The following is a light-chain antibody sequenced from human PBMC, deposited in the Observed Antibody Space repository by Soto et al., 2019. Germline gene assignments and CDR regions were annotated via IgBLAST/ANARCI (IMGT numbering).Light chain of an antibody. V-gene: IGLV2-14*01. Sequence: QSALTQPASVSGSPGQSITISCAGTSGEVGRYNHVAWYQQHPGKAPKLMIYEVTKRPSGVSNRFSGSKSGNTASLNISGLQAEDEADYYCISYTGTSTYVFGTGTKLTVL. J-gene: IGLJ1*01. CDR2: EVT. CDR3: ISYTGTSTYV. CDR1: SGEVGRYNH.